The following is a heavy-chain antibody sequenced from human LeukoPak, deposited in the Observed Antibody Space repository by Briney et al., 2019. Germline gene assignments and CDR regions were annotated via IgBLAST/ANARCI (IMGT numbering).Heavy chain of an antibody. J-gene: IGHJ4*02. Sequence: ASVKVSCKASGYIFTSYFMHWVRQAPGQGLEWMGLLNPSGGTTNYAQKFKGRVTMTRDTSTSTVYMELSSLRSEDTAVYYCARFAVHRRLTVAGQFGLDYWGQGTLVTVSS. CDR3: ARFAVHRRLTVAGQFGLDY. CDR1: GYIFTSYF. V-gene: IGHV1-46*01. D-gene: IGHD6-19*01. CDR2: LNPSGGTT.